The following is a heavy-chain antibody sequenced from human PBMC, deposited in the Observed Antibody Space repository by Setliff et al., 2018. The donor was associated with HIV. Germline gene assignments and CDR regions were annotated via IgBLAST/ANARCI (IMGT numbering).Heavy chain of an antibody. CDR1: GGSINSGGYY. CDR3: ARESMLRGLRHAVDI. D-gene: IGHD3-10*01. Sequence: SETLSLTCTVSGGSINSGGYYWTWVRQHPGKGLQWIGYIYYIGGAYYNPSLKSRVTISLDTSKSHFSLNLSSVTAADTAVYYCARESMLRGLRHAVDIWGQGTMVTVSS. J-gene: IGHJ3*02. V-gene: IGHV4-31*03. CDR2: IYYIGGA.